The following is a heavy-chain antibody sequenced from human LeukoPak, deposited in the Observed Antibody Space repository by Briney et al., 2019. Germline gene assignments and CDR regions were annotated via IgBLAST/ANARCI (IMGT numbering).Heavy chain of an antibody. CDR1: GFTFTSSA. CDR2: IVVGSGNT. D-gene: IGHD3-10*01. Sequence: SVKVSCKASGFTFTSSAMQWVRQARGQRREWIGWIVVGSGNTNYAQKFQERVTITRDMSTSTAYMELSSLRSEETAVYYCAAGGGRGRDFDYWGQGTLVTVSP. CDR3: AAGGGRGRDFDY. V-gene: IGHV1-58*02. J-gene: IGHJ4*02.